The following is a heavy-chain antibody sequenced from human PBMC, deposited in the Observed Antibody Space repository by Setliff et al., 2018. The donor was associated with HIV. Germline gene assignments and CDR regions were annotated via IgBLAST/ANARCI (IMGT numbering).Heavy chain of an antibody. CDR1: GFTFSSYA. CDR2: ISYDGSNK. J-gene: IGHJ4*02. V-gene: IGHV3-30-3*01. D-gene: IGHD3-22*01. CDR3: ARDSRRGYYLQSDH. Sequence: LRLSCAASGFTFSSYAMHWVRQAPGKGLEWVAVISYDGSNKYYADSVKGRFTISRDNSKNTLYLQMNSLRAEDTAVYYCARDSRRGYYLQSDHWGQGTLVTVSS.